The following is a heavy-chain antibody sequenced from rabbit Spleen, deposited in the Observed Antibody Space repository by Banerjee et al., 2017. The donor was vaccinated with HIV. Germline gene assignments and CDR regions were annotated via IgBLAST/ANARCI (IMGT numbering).Heavy chain of an antibody. CDR3: ARSGTSTLYYDHAMDL. D-gene: IGHD1-1*01. V-gene: IGHV1S45*01. Sequence: QEQLVESGGGLVQPGASLTLTCTASGFSFNNNHYMCWVRQAPGKGLEWIGCIYTSNIGSTYYTSWAKGRFTISKTSSTTVTLQMTSLTAADTATYFCARSGTSTLYYDHAMDLWGQGTLVTVS. CDR1: GFSFNNNHY. CDR2: IYTSNIGST. J-gene: IGHJ6*01.